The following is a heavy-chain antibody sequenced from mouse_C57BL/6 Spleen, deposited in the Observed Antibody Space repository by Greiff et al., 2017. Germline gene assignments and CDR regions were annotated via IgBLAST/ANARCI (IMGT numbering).Heavy chain of an antibody. CDR1: GYAFSSYW. D-gene: IGHD4-1*01. V-gene: IGHV1-80*01. CDR3: AREGELGSDY. J-gene: IGHJ2*01. Sequence: QVQLQQSGAELVKPGASVKISCKASGYAFSSYWMNWVKQRPGKGLEWIGQIYPGDGDTNYNGKFKGKATLTADTSSSTAYMQLSSLTSEDSAGDDCAREGELGSDYWGQGTTLTVSS. CDR2: IYPGDGDT.